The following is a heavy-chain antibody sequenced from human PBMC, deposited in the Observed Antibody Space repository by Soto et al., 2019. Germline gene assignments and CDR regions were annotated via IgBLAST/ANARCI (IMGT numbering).Heavy chain of an antibody. CDR2: IDPSDSYT. Sequence: GESLRISCEASGYRFSNYWITWVRQLPGKGLEWMGRIDPSDSYTTYSPSYEGHVTISVDKSISTAYLQWSSLNASDTATYYCARSSRAVAGPYYFDYWGQGTLVTVSS. CDR3: ARSSRAVAGPYYFDY. D-gene: IGHD6-19*01. J-gene: IGHJ4*02. CDR1: GYRFSNYW. V-gene: IGHV5-10-1*01.